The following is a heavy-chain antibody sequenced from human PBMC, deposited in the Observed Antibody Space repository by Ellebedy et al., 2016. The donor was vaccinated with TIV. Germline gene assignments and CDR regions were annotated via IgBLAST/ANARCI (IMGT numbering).Heavy chain of an antibody. Sequence: GESLKISCAASGFTFRDYYMSWTRQAPGKGLEWVSYISITGITYYADSVKGRFTVSRDNAKNSLFLQMDSLRVEDTAVYYCARDVVAPGLAFDYWGQGTLVTVSS. CDR1: GFTFRDYY. D-gene: IGHD2-15*01. J-gene: IGHJ4*02. V-gene: IGHV3-11*01. CDR2: ISITGIT. CDR3: ARDVVAPGLAFDY.